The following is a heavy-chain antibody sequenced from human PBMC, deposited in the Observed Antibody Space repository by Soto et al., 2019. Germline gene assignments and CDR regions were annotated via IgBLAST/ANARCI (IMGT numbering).Heavy chain of an antibody. V-gene: IGHV4-30-4*01. J-gene: IGHJ4*02. CDR2: IYHTGTI. CDR1: GGSIGSGNFY. D-gene: IGHD3-10*02. CDR3: ARQNVPTGPGFFYY. Sequence: QVQLQESVPGLVKPSQTLSLTCSVSGGSIGSGNFYWSWIRKPTGKGLEWLTSIYHTGTISITPSLRSRLTISSYTSRKQFTLSLTSVAAADTALYSCARQNVPTGPGFFYYWCRGTLVTVSS.